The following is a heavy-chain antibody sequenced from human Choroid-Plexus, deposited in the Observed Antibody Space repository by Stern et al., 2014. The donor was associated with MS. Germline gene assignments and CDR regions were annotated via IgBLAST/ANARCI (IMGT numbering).Heavy chain of an antibody. D-gene: IGHD3-3*01. V-gene: IGHV1-2*02. CDR3: ARDQRGITIFGVVTDYYYLGMDV. CDR1: GYIFTGYY. J-gene: IGHJ6*02. CDR2: INPDTGCT. Sequence: VQLVESGAEVKKPGASVKVSCKTSGYIFTGYYIHWVRQAPGQGLEWVAWINPDTGCTHYAQKFQGRVTMSRDTSISTAYVELSSLTSDDTAVYYCARDQRGITIFGVVTDYYYLGMDVWGQGTTVTVSS.